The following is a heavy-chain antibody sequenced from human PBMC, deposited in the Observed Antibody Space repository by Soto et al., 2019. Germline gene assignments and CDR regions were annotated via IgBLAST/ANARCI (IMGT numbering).Heavy chain of an antibody. V-gene: IGHV1-18*01. Sequence: QIQLVQSGAEWRKPGASVKVSCKASGYSFSFYGINWVRQAPGQGLEWMGWINPSDGNRNFAQKFEDRVTMTTATSTNTVFLELXSXXXXXXXXXXXXXXXXXXXXXXGFYXWGQGTMVTVSS. CDR2: INPSDGNR. CDR1: GYSFSFYG. CDR3: XXXXXXXXXXXGFYX. J-gene: IGHJ4*02.